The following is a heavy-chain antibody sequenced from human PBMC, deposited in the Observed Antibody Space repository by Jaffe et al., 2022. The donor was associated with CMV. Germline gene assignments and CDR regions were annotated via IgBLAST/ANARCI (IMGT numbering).Heavy chain of an antibody. J-gene: IGHJ6*03. CDR1: GFSFNSYS. Sequence: EVQLVESGGGLVPPGGSLRLSCAASGFSFNSYSMNWVRQAPGKGLEWVANIKQDESEKFYVDSVMGRFTISRDNAKNTLFLQMTSLRAEDTAVYFCVRDSRRREGYKGYYYMDVWGNGTAVTVSS. D-gene: IGHD1-1*01. V-gene: IGHV3-7*03. CDR3: VRDSRRREGYKGYYYMDV. CDR2: IKQDESEK.